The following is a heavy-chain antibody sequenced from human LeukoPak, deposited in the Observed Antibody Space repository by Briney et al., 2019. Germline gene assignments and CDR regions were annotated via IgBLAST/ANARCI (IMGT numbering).Heavy chain of an antibody. CDR2: ISSSSSYI. Sequence: GGSLRLSCAASGFIVSGDFMSWVRQAPGKGLEWVSSISSSSSYIYYADSVKGRFTISRDNAKNSLYLQMNSLRAEDTAVYYCAREGSYIDYWGQGTLVTVSS. CDR3: AREGSYIDY. CDR1: GFIVSGDF. J-gene: IGHJ4*02. V-gene: IGHV3-21*01.